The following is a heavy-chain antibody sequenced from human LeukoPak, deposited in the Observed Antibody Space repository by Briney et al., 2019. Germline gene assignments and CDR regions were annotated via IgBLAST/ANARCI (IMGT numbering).Heavy chain of an antibody. V-gene: IGHV4-59*01. J-gene: IGHJ6*03. D-gene: IGHD2-2*02. CDR1: GGSISSYY. CDR3: ARVNPLYCSSTSCYTNYYYYYMDV. CDR2: IYYSGST. Sequence: SETLSLTCTVSGGSISSYYWSWIRQPPGKGLEWIGYIYYSGSTNYNPSLKSRVTISVDTSKNQFSLKLSSVTAADTAVYYCARVNPLYCSSTSCYTNYYYYYMDVWGKGTTVTVSS.